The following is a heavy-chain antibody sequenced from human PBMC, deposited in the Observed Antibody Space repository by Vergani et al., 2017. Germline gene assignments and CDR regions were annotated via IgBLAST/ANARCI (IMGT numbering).Heavy chain of an antibody. V-gene: IGHV4-59*10. Sequence: QVQLQQWGAGLLKPSETLSLTCAVSGGSISSYYWSWIRQPAGEGLEWIGRIYTSGSTNYNPSLKSRVTMSVDTSKNQFSLKLSSVPAADTAVYYCARDRSVYGGPSVDYYYYMDVWGKGTTVTVSS. CDR2: IYTSGST. D-gene: IGHD4-23*01. J-gene: IGHJ6*03. CDR3: ARDRSVYGGPSVDYYYYMDV. CDR1: GGSISSYY.